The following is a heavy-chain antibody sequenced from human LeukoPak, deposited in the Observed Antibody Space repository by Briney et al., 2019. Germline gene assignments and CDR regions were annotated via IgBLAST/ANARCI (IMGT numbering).Heavy chain of an antibody. J-gene: IGHJ6*02. V-gene: IGHV3-23*01. CDR3: AKRGDYYSYYYVMEV. Sequence: PGGSLRLSCAASGYSSNAYAMSWVRQAPGKGLEWVSSITGDGNTIIYADSVKGRFTISRDYSKNTLYLQMNSLRVEDTAIYYCAKRGDYYSYYYVMEVWGQGTTVIVSS. CDR1: GYSSNAYA. CDR2: ITGDGNTI. D-gene: IGHD2-21*02.